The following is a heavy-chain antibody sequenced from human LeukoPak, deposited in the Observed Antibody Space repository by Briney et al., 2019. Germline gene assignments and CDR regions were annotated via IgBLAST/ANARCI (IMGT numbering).Heavy chain of an antibody. V-gene: IGHV1-8*02. CDR1: GGTFSSYA. CDR3: ARIVVGAFDI. D-gene: IGHD3-22*01. J-gene: IGHJ3*02. CDR2: MNPNSGNT. Sequence: ASVTVSCKASGGTFSSYAINWVRQATGQGLEWMGWMNPNSGNTGYAQKFQGRVTMTRNTSISTAYMELSSLRSEDTAVYYCARIVVGAFDIWGQGTMVTVSS.